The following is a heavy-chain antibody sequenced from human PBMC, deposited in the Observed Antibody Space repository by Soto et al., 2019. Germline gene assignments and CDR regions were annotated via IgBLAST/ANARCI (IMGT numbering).Heavy chain of an antibody. CDR2: INAGNGNT. CDR3: ARSLPARVRFDP. J-gene: IGHJ5*02. D-gene: IGHD6-6*01. CDR1: GYTFTSYA. Sequence: ASVKVSCKASGYTFTSYAMHWVRQAPGQRLEWMGWINAGNGNTKYSQKFQGRVTITRDTSASTAYMELSSLRSEDTAVYYCARSLPARVRFDPWGQGTLVTVSS. V-gene: IGHV1-3*01.